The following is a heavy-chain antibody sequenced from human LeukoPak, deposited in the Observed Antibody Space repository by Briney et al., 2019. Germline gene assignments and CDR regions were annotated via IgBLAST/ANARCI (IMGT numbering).Heavy chain of an antibody. D-gene: IGHD5-12*01. V-gene: IGHV1-2*02. CDR2: INPNSGGT. CDR1: GYTFTDYH. CDR3: ARYSGYESYNWFGP. Sequence: ASVKVSCKASGYTFTDYHMHWVRQAPGQGLEWMGWINPNSGGTNYAQKFQGRVTMTKDTSISTAYIELNRLRSDDTAVYYCARYSGYESYNWFGPWGQGTLVTVSS. J-gene: IGHJ5*02.